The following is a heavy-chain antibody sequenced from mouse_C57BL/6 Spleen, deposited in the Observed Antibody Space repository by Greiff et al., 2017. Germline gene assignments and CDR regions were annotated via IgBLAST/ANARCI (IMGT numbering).Heavy chain of an antibody. J-gene: IGHJ4*01. CDR1: GYTFTNYW. D-gene: IGHD1-1*02. CDR2: IYPGGGYT. Sequence: QVQLQQSGAELVRPGTSVKMSCKASGYTFTNYWIGWAKQRPGHGLEWIGDIYPGGGYTNYNEKFKGKATLTADKSSSTAYMQFSSLTSEDSAIYYCARGGGGYAMDYWGQGTSVTVSS. CDR3: ARGGGGYAMDY. V-gene: IGHV1-63*01.